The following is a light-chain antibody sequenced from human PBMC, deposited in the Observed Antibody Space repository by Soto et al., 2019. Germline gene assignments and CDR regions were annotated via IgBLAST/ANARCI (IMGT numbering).Light chain of an antibody. Sequence: DIQMTQSPSTLSASVGDRVTITCRASQSISSWLAWYQQKPGKAPKLLIYDASSLESGFPSRFSGSGSGTEFTLTISSLQPDDFATYYCQQYNSYSLPTFGGGTKVEIK. CDR2: DAS. J-gene: IGKJ4*01. CDR3: QQYNSYSLPT. V-gene: IGKV1-5*01. CDR1: QSISSW.